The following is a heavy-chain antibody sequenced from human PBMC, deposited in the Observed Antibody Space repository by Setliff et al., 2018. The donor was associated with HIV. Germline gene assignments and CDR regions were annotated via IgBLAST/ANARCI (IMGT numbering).Heavy chain of an antibody. J-gene: IGHJ5*02. Sequence: PSETLSLTCTVSGGSISSSSYYWGWIRQPPGKGLEWIGSIYYSGSTYYNPSLKSRVTISVDTSKNQFSLKLSSVTAADTAVYYCARHEPLLWGSSLSYPWGQGTLVTVSS. CDR2: IYYSGST. CDR3: ARHEPLLWGSSLSYP. D-gene: IGHD6-13*01. V-gene: IGHV4-39*01. CDR1: GGSISSSSYY.